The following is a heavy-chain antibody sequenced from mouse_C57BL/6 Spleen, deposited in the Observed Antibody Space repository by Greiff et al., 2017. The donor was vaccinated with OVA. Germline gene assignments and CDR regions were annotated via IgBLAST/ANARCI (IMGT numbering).Heavy chain of an antibody. CDR3: TRGITTLVDY. D-gene: IGHD1-1*01. V-gene: IGHV1-82*01. J-gene: IGHJ2*01. Sequence: QVQLQQSGPELVKPGASVKISCKASGYAFSSSWMNWVKQRPGKGLEWIGRIYPGDGGTNYNGKFQGQVTLTADKSSIPAYMQLSILTSEDSAVYFCTRGITTLVDYWGQGTTRTVSS. CDR1: GYAFSSSW. CDR2: IYPGDGGT.